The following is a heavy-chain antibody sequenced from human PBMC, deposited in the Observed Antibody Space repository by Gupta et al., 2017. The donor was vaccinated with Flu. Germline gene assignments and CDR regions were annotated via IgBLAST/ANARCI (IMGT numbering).Heavy chain of an antibody. CDR2: VSPDGSDT. D-gene: IGHD1-20*01. V-gene: IGHV3-74*01. CDR1: GFTFSNSW. Sequence: EVQLVSSGGGLVQPGGALRLPCAVSGFTFSNSWMYWVRQGPGNGLLWVLRVSPDGSDTGHSDFVICRFTISRDNAKNTLYLQINSLRVDDSAIYYWVAYNWKNPLVWGQGTVVTVSS. J-gene: IGHJ3*01. CDR3: VAYNWKNPLV.